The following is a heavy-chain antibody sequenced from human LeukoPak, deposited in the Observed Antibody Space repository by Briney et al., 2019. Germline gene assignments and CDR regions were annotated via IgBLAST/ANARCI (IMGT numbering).Heavy chain of an antibody. J-gene: IGHJ5*02. CDR3: AREANYYGSDWFDP. V-gene: IGHV1-18*01. Sequence: ASVRVSCKASGYTFTSYGISWVRQAPGQGLERRGWISAYNGNTNYAQKLQGRVTMTTDTSTSTAYMELRSLRSDDTAVYCCAREANYYGSDWFDPWGQGTLVTVSS. CDR1: GYTFTSYG. CDR2: ISAYNGNT. D-gene: IGHD3-10*01.